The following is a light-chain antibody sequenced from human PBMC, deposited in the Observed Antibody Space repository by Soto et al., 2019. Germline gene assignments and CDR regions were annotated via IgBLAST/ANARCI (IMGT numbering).Light chain of an antibody. Sequence: SYELAQTPSVSVAPGQTATITCGADALGRKAVHWYQQRPGQAPVLVIHYDSDRPSGIPERLSGSKSENTATLTISRVEAGDEADYYCQVWDSSSDHVVFGGGTQLTVL. CDR3: QVWDSSSDHVV. J-gene: IGLJ7*01. CDR1: ALGRKA. V-gene: IGLV3-21*04. CDR2: YDS.